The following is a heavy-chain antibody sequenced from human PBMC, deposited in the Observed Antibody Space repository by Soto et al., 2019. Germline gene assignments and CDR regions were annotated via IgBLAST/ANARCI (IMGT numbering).Heavy chain of an antibody. CDR1: GGSFSGYY. CDR3: ARGRIQLWNHYYYYGMDV. Sequence: QVQLQQLGAGLLNPSETLSLTCAVYGGSFSGYYWSWIRQPPGNGLEWIGEINHSGSTNYNPALKSRVTISVDTSKNQFSLKLSSVTAADTAVYYCARGRIQLWNHYYYYGMDVWGQGTTVTVSS. D-gene: IGHD5-18*01. V-gene: IGHV4-34*01. CDR2: INHSGST. J-gene: IGHJ6*02.